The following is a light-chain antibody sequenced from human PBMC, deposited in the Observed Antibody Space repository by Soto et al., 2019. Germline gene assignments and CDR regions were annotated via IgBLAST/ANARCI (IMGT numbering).Light chain of an antibody. CDR3: QQSYSTPPS. CDR2: AAS. V-gene: IGKV1-39*01. J-gene: IGKJ2*01. CDR1: QSISSY. Sequence: DIQMTQSPSSLSASVGDRVTITCRASQSISSYLNWYQQKPGKAPKLLIYAASSLQSGVPSRFTGSGSGTDFPLTISNLQPEDFATYYCQQSYSTPPSFGQGTKLEIK.